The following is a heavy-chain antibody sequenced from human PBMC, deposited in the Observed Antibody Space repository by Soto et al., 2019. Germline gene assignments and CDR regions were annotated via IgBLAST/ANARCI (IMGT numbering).Heavy chain of an antibody. CDR2: ISYDGSNK. J-gene: IGHJ4*02. Sequence: GGSLRLSCAASGFTFSSYGMHWVRQAPGKGLEWVAVISYDGSNKYYADSVKGRFTISRDNSKNTLYLQMNSLRAEDTAVYYCAKDRSYRSSSDYFDYWGQGTLVTVSS. CDR3: AKDRSYRSSSDYFDY. CDR1: GFTFSSYG. D-gene: IGHD6-6*01. V-gene: IGHV3-30*18.